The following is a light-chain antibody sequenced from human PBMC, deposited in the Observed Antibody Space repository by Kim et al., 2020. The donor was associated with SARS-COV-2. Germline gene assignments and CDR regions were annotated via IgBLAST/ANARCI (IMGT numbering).Light chain of an antibody. Sequence: ASVGDRVTITCRASRGISNYLAWYQQKPGKVPKLLIYAASTLQSGVPSRFSGSGSGTDFTLTISSLQPEDVATYYCQEYNSAPLTFGGGTKVDIK. CDR3: QEYNSAPLT. CDR2: AAS. CDR1: RGISNY. J-gene: IGKJ4*01. V-gene: IGKV1-27*01.